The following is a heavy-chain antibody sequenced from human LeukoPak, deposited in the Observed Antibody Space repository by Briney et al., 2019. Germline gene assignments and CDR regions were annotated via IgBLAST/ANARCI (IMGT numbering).Heavy chain of an antibody. D-gene: IGHD3-9*01. Sequence: GASVRVSCKASGYTFSDYYMHWVRQAPGRGLEWMGCVNLDSGVTDYAQKFQGRITMTRDTSISTAYMDLSSLKSDDTGIYFCAREPKRVFDYFDLWGRGTLVTVSS. V-gene: IGHV1-2*02. CDR1: GYTFSDYY. CDR2: VNLDSGVT. J-gene: IGHJ2*01. CDR3: AREPKRVFDYFDL.